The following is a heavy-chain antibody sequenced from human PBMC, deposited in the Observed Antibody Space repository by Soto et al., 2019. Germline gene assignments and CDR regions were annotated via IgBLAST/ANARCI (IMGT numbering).Heavy chain of an antibody. V-gene: IGHV3-48*02. Sequence: EVQLVESGGGLVQPGGSLRLSCAASGFTFSSYSMNWVRQAPGKGLEWVSYISSSSSTIYYADSVKGRFTISRDNAQNSLYLPMNSLRDEDTAVYYCARDYGDSSWPVDYWGQGTLVTVSS. CDR3: ARDYGDSSWPVDY. D-gene: IGHD6-13*01. J-gene: IGHJ4*02. CDR2: ISSSSSTI. CDR1: GFTFSSYS.